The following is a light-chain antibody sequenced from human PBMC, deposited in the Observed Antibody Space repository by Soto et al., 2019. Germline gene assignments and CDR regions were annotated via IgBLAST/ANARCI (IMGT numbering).Light chain of an antibody. CDR2: ANS. CDR3: QSYDSRLSAYV. V-gene: IGLV1-44*01. CDR1: SSNIGSTT. J-gene: IGLJ1*01. Sequence: QSVLTQPPSASGTPGQRVTISCSGSSSNIGSTTVNWYQQLPGAAPKLLMYANSNRPSGVPDRFSGSKSGTSASLAITGLQAEDEADYYCQSYDSRLSAYVFGTGTKVTVL.